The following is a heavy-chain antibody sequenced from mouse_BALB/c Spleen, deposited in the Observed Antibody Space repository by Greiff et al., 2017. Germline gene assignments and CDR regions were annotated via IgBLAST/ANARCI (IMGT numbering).Heavy chain of an antibody. CDR2: ISCYNGAT. Sequence: LVKTGASVKISCKASGYSFTGYYMHWVKQSHGKSLEWIGYISCYNGATSYNQKFKGKATFTVDTSSSTAYMQFNSLTSEDSAVYYCARSYYGNFYFDYWGQGTTLTVSS. CDR3: ARSYYGNFYFDY. CDR1: GYSFTGYY. V-gene: IGHV1S34*01. J-gene: IGHJ2*01. D-gene: IGHD2-10*01.